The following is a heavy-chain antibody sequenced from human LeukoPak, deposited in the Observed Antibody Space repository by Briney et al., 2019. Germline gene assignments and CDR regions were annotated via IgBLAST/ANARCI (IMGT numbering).Heavy chain of an antibody. CDR3: TRVYGDYVTFDY. J-gene: IGHJ4*02. Sequence: GGSLRLSCAASGFSFSASAVHWVRQASGKGLEWVGRIRSKSNNYATAYTASVNGRFTISRDDSKNTAYLQMNTLKTEDTAVYYCTRVYGDYVTFDYWGQGTLVTVSS. CDR2: IRSKSNNYAT. V-gene: IGHV3-73*01. CDR1: GFSFSASA. D-gene: IGHD4-17*01.